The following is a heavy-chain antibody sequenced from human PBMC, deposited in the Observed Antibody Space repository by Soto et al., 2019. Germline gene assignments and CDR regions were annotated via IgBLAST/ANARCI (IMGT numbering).Heavy chain of an antibody. CDR2: IYYSGST. CDR3: ARRGVYYGSGGDAFDI. V-gene: IGHV4-31*03. CDR1: GGSISSGGYY. Sequence: SETLSLTCTVSGGSISSGGYYWSWIRQHPGKGLEWIGYIYYSGSTYYNPSLKSRVTISVDTSKNQFSLKLSSVTAADTAVYYCARRGVYYGSGGDAFDIWGQGTMVTVSS. J-gene: IGHJ3*02. D-gene: IGHD3-10*01.